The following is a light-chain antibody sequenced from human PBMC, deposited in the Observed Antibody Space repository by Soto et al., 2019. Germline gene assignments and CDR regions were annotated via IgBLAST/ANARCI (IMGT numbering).Light chain of an antibody. CDR2: GNN. J-gene: IGLJ2*01. Sequence: QSVLTQPPSVSGAPGQRVTISCTGGSPNIGAGYDVHWYQQLPGTAPKLLIYGNNNRPSGVPDRFSVSKSGTSASLAITGLQTEDEADYYCQSYDTSLRGSEVFGGGTKVTVL. V-gene: IGLV1-40*01. CDR1: SPNIGAGYD. CDR3: QSYDTSLRGSEV.